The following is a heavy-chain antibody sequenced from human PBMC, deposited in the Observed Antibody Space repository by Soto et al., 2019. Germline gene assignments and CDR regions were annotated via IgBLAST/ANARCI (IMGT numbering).Heavy chain of an antibody. V-gene: IGHV4-59*05. J-gene: IGHJ4*02. CDR1: GGSISSYY. CDR3: ARRKSYYFDSSGYYYPFDY. Sequence: PSETLSLTCTVSGGSISSYYWSWIRQSPGKGLEWIGTIYYSESSYYNPSLKSRVTISVDTSKNQFSLKLSSVTAADTAVYYCARRKSYYFDSSGYYYPFDYWGQGTLVT. D-gene: IGHD3-22*01. CDR2: IYYSESS.